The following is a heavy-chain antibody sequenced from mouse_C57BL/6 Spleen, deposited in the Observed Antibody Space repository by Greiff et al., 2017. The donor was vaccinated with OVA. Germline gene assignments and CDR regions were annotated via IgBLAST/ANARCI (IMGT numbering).Heavy chain of an antibody. CDR3: ARNPDYGSSYWYFDV. Sequence: VQLQESGPGLVAPSQSLSITCTVSGFSLTSYAISWVRQPPGKGLEWLGVIWTGGGTNYNSALKSRLSISKDNSKSQVFLKMNSLQTEDTARYYCARNPDYGSSYWYFDVWGTGTTVTVSS. CDR1: GFSLTSYA. D-gene: IGHD1-1*01. CDR2: IWTGGGT. V-gene: IGHV2-9-1*01. J-gene: IGHJ1*03.